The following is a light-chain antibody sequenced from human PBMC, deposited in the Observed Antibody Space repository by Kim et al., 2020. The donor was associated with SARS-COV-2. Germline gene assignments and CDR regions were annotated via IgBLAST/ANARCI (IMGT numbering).Light chain of an antibody. J-gene: IGKJ4*01. CDR1: HSDLYRSNNNNY. CDR3: QQYYTTPPT. CDR2: WAS. Sequence: ANINCKSSHSDLYRSNNNNYFAWDQQQPGQPPKLLIYWASTRESGGPDRFSGSESGTDFTLTVSSLQAEDVAVYYCQQYYTTPPTFGGGTKVDIK. V-gene: IGKV4-1*01.